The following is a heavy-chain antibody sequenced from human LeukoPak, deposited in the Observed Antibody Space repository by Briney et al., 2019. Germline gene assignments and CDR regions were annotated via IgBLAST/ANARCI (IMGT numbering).Heavy chain of an antibody. V-gene: IGHV1-69*01. CDR2: IIPIYGTS. J-gene: IGHJ4*02. CDR1: GGTFSSYA. Sequence: GASVKVSCKASGGTFSSYAFSWVRQAPGQGLEWMGDIIPIYGTSNYAQKFQGRVTITADESTSTAYMELSSLRSDDTAVYYCAREDGPLFDYWGQGTLVTVSS. CDR3: AREDGPLFDY. D-gene: IGHD4-17*01.